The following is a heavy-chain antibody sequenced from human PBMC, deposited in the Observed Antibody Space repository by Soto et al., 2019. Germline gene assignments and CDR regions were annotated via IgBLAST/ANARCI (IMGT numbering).Heavy chain of an antibody. D-gene: IGHD1-26*01. J-gene: IGHJ6*02. V-gene: IGHV4-39*01. CDR2: IYYSGST. CDR3: APTSALGYYGMDV. CDR1: GGSISSSSYY. Sequence: QLQLQASGPGLVKPSETLSLTCTVSGGSISSSSYYWGWIRQPPGKGLEWIGRIYYSGSTYYNPSLKSRVTISVDTSKNQFSLKLSSVTAADTAVYYCAPTSALGYYGMDVWGQGTTVTVSS.